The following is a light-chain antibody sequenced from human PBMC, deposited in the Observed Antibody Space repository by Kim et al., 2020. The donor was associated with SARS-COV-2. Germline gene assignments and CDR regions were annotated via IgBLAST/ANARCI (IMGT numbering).Light chain of an antibody. CDR3: QRSSWPIT. CDR2: DAS. Sequence: SLSPGEGATLSCRASQHISDFLAWYQQRPGQAPRLLIYDASDRATGVPARFSGSGSGTDFTLTISSLEPEDSAIYYCQRSSWPITFGQGTRLEIK. CDR1: QHISDF. V-gene: IGKV3-11*01. J-gene: IGKJ5*01.